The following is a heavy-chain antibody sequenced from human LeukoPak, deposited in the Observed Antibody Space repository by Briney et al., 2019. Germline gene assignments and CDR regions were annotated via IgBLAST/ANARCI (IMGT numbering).Heavy chain of an antibody. CDR2: ISGGGGST. CDR3: ARSQIPYYYDSSGYYFDY. J-gene: IGHJ4*02. CDR1: GFTFSSSA. V-gene: IGHV3-23*01. Sequence: GGSLRLSCAASGFTFSSSAMSWVRQAPGKGLEWVSAISGGGGSTYYADSVKGRFTISRDNSKNTLYLQMNSLRVEDTAVYYCARSQIPYYYDSSGYYFDYWGQGTLVTVSS. D-gene: IGHD3-22*01.